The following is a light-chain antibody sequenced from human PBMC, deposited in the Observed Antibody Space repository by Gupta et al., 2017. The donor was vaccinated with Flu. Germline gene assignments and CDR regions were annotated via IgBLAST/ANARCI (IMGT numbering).Light chain of an antibody. CDR1: SSNVGSNY. CDR3: AAWDDSLSGQV. CDR2: RSN. V-gene: IGLV1-47*01. Sequence: QSVLTQPPSASATSGLRVTISCSGSSSNVGSNYVYWYQQLPGTAPKLLIYRSNQRPSGVPDRFSGSKSGTSASLAISGLRSEDEADYYCAAWDDSLSGQVFGGGTRLTVL. J-gene: IGLJ3*02.